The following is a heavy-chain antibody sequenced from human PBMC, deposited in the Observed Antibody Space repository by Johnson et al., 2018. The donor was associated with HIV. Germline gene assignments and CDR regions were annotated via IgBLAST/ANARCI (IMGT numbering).Heavy chain of an antibody. CDR3: AKAQDYVWGSPGAFDI. D-gene: IGHD3-16*01. CDR1: GFTFSSYA. V-gene: IGHV3-9*01. J-gene: IGHJ3*02. Sequence: EVQLVESGGGVVQPGGSLRLSCAASGFTFSSYAMHWVRQAPGKGLEWVSGVSWNSVRIGYADSVKGRFTISRDNAKNSLFLQMNSLRAEDTALYYCAKAQDYVWGSPGAFDIWGQGTMVTVSS. CDR2: VSWNSVRI.